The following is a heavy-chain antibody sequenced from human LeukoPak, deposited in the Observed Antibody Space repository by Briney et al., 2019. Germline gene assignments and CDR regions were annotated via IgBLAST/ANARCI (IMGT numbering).Heavy chain of an antibody. CDR3: AREPKVPYYDFWSGHNYYGMDV. V-gene: IGHV3-33*01. CDR1: GFTFSSYG. D-gene: IGHD3-3*01. J-gene: IGHJ6*02. Sequence: GGSLRLSCAASGFTFSSYGMHWVRQAPGKGLEWVAVIWYDGSNKYYADSVKGRFTISSDNSKNTLYLQMNSLRAEDTAVYYCAREPKVPYYDFWSGHNYYGMDVWGQGTTVTVSS. CDR2: IWYDGSNK.